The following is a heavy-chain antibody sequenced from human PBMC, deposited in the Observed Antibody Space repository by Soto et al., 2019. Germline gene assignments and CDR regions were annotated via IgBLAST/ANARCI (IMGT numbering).Heavy chain of an antibody. V-gene: IGHV3-23*01. D-gene: IGHD2-21*01. Sequence: EVQLLESGGGLVQPGGSLRLSCATSGFTFNNYVMTWVRQDPVKGLEWVSSILGNGDKTYYADSVKGRFAISRDSSKDTIFLQMNNLRAEDTAVYYCGRVDCGQDYCRRLDYLGQGTLVTVSS. J-gene: IGHJ4*02. CDR1: GFTFNNYV. CDR3: GRVDCGQDYCRRLDY. CDR2: ILGNGDKT.